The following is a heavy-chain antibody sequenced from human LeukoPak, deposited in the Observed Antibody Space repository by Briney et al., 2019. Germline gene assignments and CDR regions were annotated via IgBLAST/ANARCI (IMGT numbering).Heavy chain of an antibody. CDR3: ARDGIVVVPAAIAANWFDP. CDR2: IYTSGST. CDR1: GGSISSYY. V-gene: IGHV4-4*07. D-gene: IGHD2-2*01. J-gene: IGHJ5*02. Sequence: SETLSLTCTVSGGSISSYYWSWIRQPAGKGLEWIGRIYTSGSTNYNTSLKSRVTMSVDTSKNQFSLKLSSVTAADTAVYYCARDGIVVVPAAIAANWFDPWGQGTLVTVSS.